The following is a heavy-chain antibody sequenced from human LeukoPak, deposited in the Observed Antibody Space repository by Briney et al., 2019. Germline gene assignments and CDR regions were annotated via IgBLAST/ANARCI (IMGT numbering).Heavy chain of an antibody. CDR1: RFTFSSYS. CDR2: ISYDGSNK. CDR3: ARDLLSSTLFDRIAVAGNY. D-gene: IGHD6-19*01. Sequence: QPGRSLRLSCAASRFTFSSYSMHWVRQAPGKGLERVAVISYDGSNKYYADSVKGRFTISRDNSKNTLYLQMNSLRAEDTAVYYCARDLLSSTLFDRIAVAGNYWGQGTLVTVSS. J-gene: IGHJ4*02. V-gene: IGHV3-30*04.